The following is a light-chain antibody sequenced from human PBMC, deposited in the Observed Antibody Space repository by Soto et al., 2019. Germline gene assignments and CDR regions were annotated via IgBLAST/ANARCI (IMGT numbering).Light chain of an antibody. Sequence: DFVMTQSPDSLDVSLGEGATINCKAIQSVSCNSNNQNYLAWFQQKSGQPPKLLIYWASTRQSGVPDRFSGSGSATDFTLTVSSLQAEDVAVYYCQQYHSDPITFGQGTRLEIK. J-gene: IGKJ5*01. CDR2: WAS. CDR1: QSVSCNSNNQNY. V-gene: IGKV4-1*01. CDR3: QQYHSDPIT.